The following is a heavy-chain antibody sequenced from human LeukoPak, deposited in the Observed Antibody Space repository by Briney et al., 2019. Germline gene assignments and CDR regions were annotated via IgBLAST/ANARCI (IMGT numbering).Heavy chain of an antibody. Sequence: SETLSLTCTVSGGSISSSSYYWGWIRQPPGKGLEWIGSIYYSGGTYYNPSLKSRVTISVDTSKNQFSLKLSSVTAADTAVYYCARTGSGSYYNRVYWGQGTLVTVSS. J-gene: IGHJ4*02. D-gene: IGHD3-10*01. CDR2: IYYSGGT. CDR1: GGSISSSSYY. V-gene: IGHV4-39*01. CDR3: ARTGSGSYYNRVY.